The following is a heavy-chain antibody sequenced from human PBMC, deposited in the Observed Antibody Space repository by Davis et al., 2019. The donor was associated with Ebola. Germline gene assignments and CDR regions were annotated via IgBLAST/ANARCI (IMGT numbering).Heavy chain of an antibody. J-gene: IGHJ5*02. CDR1: GYTFTSYG. CDR3: ARSITMVRGVSWFDP. CDR2: ISAYNGNT. V-gene: IGHV1-18*01. Sequence: ASVKVSCKASGYTFTSYGISWVRQAPGQGLEWMGWISAYNGNTNYAQKLQGRVTITTDTSTSTAYMELRSLRSDDTAVYYCARSITMVRGVSWFDPWGQGTLVTVSS. D-gene: IGHD3-10*01.